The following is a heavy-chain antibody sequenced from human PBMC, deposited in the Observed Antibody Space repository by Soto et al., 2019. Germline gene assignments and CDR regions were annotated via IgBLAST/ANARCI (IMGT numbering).Heavy chain of an antibody. CDR2: ISSSSSYI. CDR1: KFTFSSYS. CDR3: ARVFAGSGWYVDY. J-gene: IGHJ4*02. V-gene: IGHV3-21*01. Sequence: RLSCASSKFTFSSYSMNWVRQAPGKGLEWVSSISSSSSYIYYADSVKGRFTISRDNAKNSLYLQMNSLRAEDTAVYYCARVFAGSGWYVDYWGQGTLVTVSS. D-gene: IGHD6-19*01.